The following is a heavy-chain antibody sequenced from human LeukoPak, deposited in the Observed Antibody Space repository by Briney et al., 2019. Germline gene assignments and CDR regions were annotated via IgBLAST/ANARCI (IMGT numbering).Heavy chain of an antibody. CDR3: ARHHAFSSGWSHFDY. V-gene: IGHV3-21*01. CDR2: ISSSSSYI. D-gene: IGHD6-13*01. CDR1: GFTFSSYS. J-gene: IGHJ4*02. Sequence: GGSLRLSCAASGFTFSSYSMNWVRQAPGKGLEWVSSISSSSSYIYYADSVKGRFTISRDNAKNSLYLQMNSLRAEDTAVYYCARHHAFSSGWSHFDYWGQGTLVTVSS.